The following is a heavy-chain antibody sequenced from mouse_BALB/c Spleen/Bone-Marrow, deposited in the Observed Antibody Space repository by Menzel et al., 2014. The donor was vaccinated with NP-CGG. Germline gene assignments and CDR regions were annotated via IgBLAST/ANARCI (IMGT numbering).Heavy chain of an antibody. J-gene: IGHJ2*01. Sequence: EVKLQESGGGLVQPGGSLNLACVASGFDFGRYWMSWARQAPGKGLEWIGEINPGSSTINYSPSLKDKFIISRDNAKNTLYLQVSKVRSEDTALYYCARLGYYGYHDKWGQGTTLTVSS. CDR2: INPGSSTI. CDR1: GFDFGRYW. V-gene: IGHV4-2*02. D-gene: IGHD1-2*01. CDR3: ARLGYYGYHDK.